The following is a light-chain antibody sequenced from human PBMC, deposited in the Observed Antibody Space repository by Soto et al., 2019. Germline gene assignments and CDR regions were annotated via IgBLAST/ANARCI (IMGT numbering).Light chain of an antibody. CDR3: QQYDSSPIT. CDR1: QSVTSY. CDR2: GAS. J-gene: IGKJ5*01. Sequence: EIVLTQSPATLSLSPGERAPLSCRASQSVTSYLAWYQQKPGQAPSLLIYGASRRATGIPDRFSGSGSGTDFTLTISTLEPEDFAVYYCQQYDSSPITFGQGTRLEIK. V-gene: IGKV3-20*01.